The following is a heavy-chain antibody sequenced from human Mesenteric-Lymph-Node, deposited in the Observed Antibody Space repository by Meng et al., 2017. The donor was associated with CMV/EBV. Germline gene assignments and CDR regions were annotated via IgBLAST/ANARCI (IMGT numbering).Heavy chain of an antibody. CDR3: ARSDCSSTSCYVDY. CDR2: IYYSGST. V-gene: IGHV4-59*01. J-gene: IGHJ4*02. Sequence: SETLSLTCTVSGDSITYYYWSWIRQPPGKGLEWIGYIYYSGSTNYNPSLKSRVTISVDTSKNQFSLKLSSVTAADTAVYYCARSDCSSTSCYVDYWGQGTLVTVSS. CDR1: GDSITYYY. D-gene: IGHD2-2*01.